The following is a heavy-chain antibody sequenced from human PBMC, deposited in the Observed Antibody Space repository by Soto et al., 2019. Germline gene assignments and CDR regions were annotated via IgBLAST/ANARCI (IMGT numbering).Heavy chain of an antibody. V-gene: IGHV3-33*01. Sequence: QVQLVESGGGVVQPGRSLRLSCAASGFTFSSYGMHWVRQAPGKGLEWVAVIGYDGSNKYYADSVKGRFTISRDNSKNTLYLQMNSLRAEDTAVYYCARDVVPAAIHYYYYGMDVWGQGTTVTVSS. CDR3: ARDVVPAAIHYYYYGMDV. CDR1: GFTFSSYG. CDR2: IGYDGSNK. D-gene: IGHD2-2*02. J-gene: IGHJ6*02.